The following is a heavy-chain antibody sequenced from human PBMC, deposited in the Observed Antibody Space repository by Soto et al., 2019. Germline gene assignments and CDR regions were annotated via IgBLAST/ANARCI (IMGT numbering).Heavy chain of an antibody. CDR1: GGSFTSNNW. D-gene: IGHD1-7*01. J-gene: IGHJ4*02. CDR3: ASRDPGTSVDY. CDR2: IYRTGST. V-gene: IGHV4-4*02. Sequence: QVQLQESGPGLVKPSGTLSLTCAVSGGSFTSNNWWTWVRQPPGQGLEWIGEIYRTGSTNYSPSLKRRVTISLDKSENQFSLKVTSLTAADTAVYYCASRDPGTSVDYWGQGTLVTVSS.